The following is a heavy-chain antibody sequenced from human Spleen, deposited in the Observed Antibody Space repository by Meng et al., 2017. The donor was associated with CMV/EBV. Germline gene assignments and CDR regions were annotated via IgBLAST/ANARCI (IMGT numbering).Heavy chain of an antibody. CDR2: VRYDGSDE. D-gene: IGHD6-13*01. V-gene: IGHV3-30*02. Sequence: GGSLRLSCAASGFTFSSFGMHWVRQAPGKGLEWVAVVRYDGSDEYSGDSVKGRFVISRDNSKSTVWLQMNNLRAEDTAVYYCAKDLSGSSWSGPIYYYYGMDVWGQGTTVTVSS. CDR3: AKDLSGSSWSGPIYYYYGMDV. CDR1: GFTFSSFG. J-gene: IGHJ6*02.